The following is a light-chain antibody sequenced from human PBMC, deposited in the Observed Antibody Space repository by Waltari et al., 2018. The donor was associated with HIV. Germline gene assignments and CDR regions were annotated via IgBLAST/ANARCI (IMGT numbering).Light chain of an antibody. J-gene: IGLJ1*01. V-gene: IGLV2-14*01. CDR1: TSDVGGYQY. CDR3: TSYTSSTTRV. Sequence: QSALTQPASVSGSPGQSITISCTGTTSDVGGYQYVSWYQHHPDNAPKLVIYDATNRPSGFPFRFSGSKSGNTASLTISGLQAEDEADYFCTSYTSSTTRVFGTGTKVTVL. CDR2: DAT.